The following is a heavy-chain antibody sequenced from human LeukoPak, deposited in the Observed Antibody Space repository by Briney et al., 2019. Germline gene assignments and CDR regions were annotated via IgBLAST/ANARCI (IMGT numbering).Heavy chain of an antibody. CDR2: IYYSGST. CDR3: ARAGRDYDFWSGYYKGDHFDY. J-gene: IGHJ4*02. D-gene: IGHD3-3*01. V-gene: IGHV4-59*01. Sequence: SETLSLTCTVSGGSISSYYWSWIRQLPGKGLEWIGYIYYSGSTNYNPSLKSRVTISVDTSKNQFSLKLSSVTAADTAVYYCARAGRDYDFWSGYYKGDHFDYWGQGTLVTVSS. CDR1: GGSISSYY.